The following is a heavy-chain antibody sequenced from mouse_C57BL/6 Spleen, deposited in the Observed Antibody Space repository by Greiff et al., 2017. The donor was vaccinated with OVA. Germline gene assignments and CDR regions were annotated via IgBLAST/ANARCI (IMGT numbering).Heavy chain of an antibody. CDR3: ARASYYGSSYVEFAY. CDR2: FHPYNDDT. V-gene: IGHV1-47*01. D-gene: IGHD1-1*01. Sequence: VQRVESGAELVKPGASVKMSCKASGYTFTTYPIEWMKQNHGKSLEWIGNFHPYNDDTKYNEKFKGKATLTVEKSSSTVYLELSRLTSDDSAVYYCARASYYGSSYVEFAYWGQGTLVTVSA. CDR1: GYTFTTYP. J-gene: IGHJ3*01.